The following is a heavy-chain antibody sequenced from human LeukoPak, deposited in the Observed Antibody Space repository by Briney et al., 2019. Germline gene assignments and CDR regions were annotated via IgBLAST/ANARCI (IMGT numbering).Heavy chain of an antibody. CDR3: ARRTSWYGDY. J-gene: IGHJ4*02. CDR2: ISAYTGDT. Sequence: GASVKVSCKASGYNFVSYGIGWVRQATGQGLEWMGWISAYTGDTNYAQKLQGRVTMTTDTSTSTAYMELRSLRSDDTAVYYCARRTSWYGDYWGQGTLVTVSS. CDR1: GYNFVSYG. D-gene: IGHD2-2*01. V-gene: IGHV1-18*01.